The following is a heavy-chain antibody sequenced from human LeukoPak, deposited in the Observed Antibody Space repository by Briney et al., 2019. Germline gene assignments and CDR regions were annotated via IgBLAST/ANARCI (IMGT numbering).Heavy chain of an antibody. CDR2: IIPIFGTA. Sequence: TVKVSCKASGGTFSSYAISWVRQAPGQGLEWMGGIIPIFGTANYAQKFQGRVTITADESTSTAYMELSSLRSEDTAVYYCARAVLRFLEWLSDYYYMDVWGKGTTVTVSS. D-gene: IGHD3-3*01. CDR1: GGTFSSYA. CDR3: ARAVLRFLEWLSDYYYMDV. J-gene: IGHJ6*03. V-gene: IGHV1-69*13.